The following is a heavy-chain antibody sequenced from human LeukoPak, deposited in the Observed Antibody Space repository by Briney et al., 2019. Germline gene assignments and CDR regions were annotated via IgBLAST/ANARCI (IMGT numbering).Heavy chain of an antibody. V-gene: IGHV3-66*01. CDR2: IYSGGST. CDR3: ARDSRLRDAFDI. J-gene: IGHJ3*02. Sequence: GGSLRLSCAASGFTVSSNYMSWVRQAPGKGLEWVSVIYSGGSTYYADSVKGRFTISRDNSKNTLYLQMNSLRAEDTVVYYCARDSRLRDAFDIWGQGTMVTVSS. D-gene: IGHD3-22*01. CDR1: GFTVSSNY.